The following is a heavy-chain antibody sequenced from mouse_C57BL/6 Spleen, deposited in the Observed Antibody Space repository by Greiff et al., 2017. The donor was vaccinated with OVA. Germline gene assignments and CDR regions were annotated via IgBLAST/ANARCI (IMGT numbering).Heavy chain of an antibody. D-gene: IGHD1-1*01. CDR3: TTSYGSHFDY. V-gene: IGHV14-4*01. J-gene: IGHJ2*01. CDR1: GFNIKDDY. CDR2: IDPENGDT. Sequence: VQLQQSGAELVRPGASVKLSCTASGFNIKDDYMHWVKQRPEQGLEWIGWIDPENGDTEYASKFQGKATITADTSSNTAYLQLSSLTSEDTAVYYCTTSYGSHFDYWGQGTTLTVSS.